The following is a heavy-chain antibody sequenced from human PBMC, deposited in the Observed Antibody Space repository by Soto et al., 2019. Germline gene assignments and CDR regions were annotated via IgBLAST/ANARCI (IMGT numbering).Heavy chain of an antibody. CDR2: INPNSGGT. V-gene: IGHV1-2*02. Sequence: QVQLVQSGAEVKKPGASVKVSCKASGYTFTGYYMHWVRQAPGQGLEWMGWINPNSGGTNYAQKVQGRVTMTRDTSISTAYMELSRLRSDDTAVYYCARAGVLYCSSTSCYEYWFDPWGQGTLVTVSS. D-gene: IGHD2-2*01. CDR1: GYTFTGYY. J-gene: IGHJ5*02. CDR3: ARAGVLYCSSTSCYEYWFDP.